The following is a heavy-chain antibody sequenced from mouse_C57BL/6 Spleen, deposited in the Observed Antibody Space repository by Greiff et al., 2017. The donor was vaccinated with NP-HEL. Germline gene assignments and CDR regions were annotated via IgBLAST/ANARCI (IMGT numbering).Heavy chain of an antibody. V-gene: IGHV1-18*01. CDR1: GYTFTDYN. Sequence: DVKLVESGPELVKPGASVKIPCKASGYTFTDYNMDWVKQSHGKSLEWIGDINPNNGGTIYNQKFKGKATLTVDKSSSTAYMELRSLTSEDTAVYYCARGGWLLGLFDYWGQGTTLTVSS. D-gene: IGHD2-3*01. CDR2: INPNNGGT. CDR3: ARGGWLLGLFDY. J-gene: IGHJ2*01.